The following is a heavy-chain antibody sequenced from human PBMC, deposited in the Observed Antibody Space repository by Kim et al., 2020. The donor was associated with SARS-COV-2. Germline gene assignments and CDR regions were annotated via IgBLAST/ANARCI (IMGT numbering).Heavy chain of an antibody. CDR1: GGSISSSSYY. CDR3: ARAPGGYYFDY. V-gene: IGHV4-39*07. J-gene: IGHJ4*02. D-gene: IGHD2-15*01. CDR2: IYYSGIT. Sequence: SETLSLTCTVSGGSISSSSYYWGWIRQPPGKGLEWIGTIYYSGITYCNPSLKSRVTISVDTANNQFSLKLNSLTAADTAVYFCARAPGGYYFDYWGQGTLVTVSS.